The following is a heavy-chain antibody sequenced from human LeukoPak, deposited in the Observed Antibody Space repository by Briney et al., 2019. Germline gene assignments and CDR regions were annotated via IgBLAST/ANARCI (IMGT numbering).Heavy chain of an antibody. CDR3: ARGMGRYSSSWYFDY. CDR1: GGSISSYY. Sequence: SETLSLTCTVSGGSISSYYWSWIRQPPGKGLEWIGYIYYSGSTNYNPSLKSRVTISVDTSKNQFSLKLSSVTAADTAVYYCARGMGRYSSSWYFDYWGQGTLVTVSS. J-gene: IGHJ4*02. D-gene: IGHD6-13*01. V-gene: IGHV4-59*12. CDR2: IYYSGST.